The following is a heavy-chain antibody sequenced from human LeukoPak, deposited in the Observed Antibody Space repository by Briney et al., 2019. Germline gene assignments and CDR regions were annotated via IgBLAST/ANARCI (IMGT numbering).Heavy chain of an antibody. CDR1: KFTFSSYS. CDR2: ISYDGTNT. D-gene: IGHD2-21*02. V-gene: IGHV3-30*04. J-gene: IGHJ4*02. CDR3: ARGDDFRAGFFDY. Sequence: PGGSLRLSCAASKFTFSSYSMHWVRQAPGKGREWLAFISYDGTNTHYADSVKGRFTVYRDNSNNTLFLQMNSLRAEDTAVYYCARGDDFRAGFFDYWGQGSLVTVSS.